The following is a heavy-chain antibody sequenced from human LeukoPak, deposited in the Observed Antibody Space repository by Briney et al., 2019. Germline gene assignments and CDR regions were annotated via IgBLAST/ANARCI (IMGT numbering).Heavy chain of an antibody. CDR2: ISASGGST. CDR3: ARGIQGAN. CDR1: GFTFSFAA. D-gene: IGHD5-18*01. Sequence: GGSLRLSCAASGFTFSFAAMTGVREGPGKGLEWVSLISASGGSTYYADSVKGRFTIPRDNSKNTVYLQMNSLRAEDTALYYCARGIQGANWGQGTLVTVSS. J-gene: IGHJ4*02. V-gene: IGHV3-23*01.